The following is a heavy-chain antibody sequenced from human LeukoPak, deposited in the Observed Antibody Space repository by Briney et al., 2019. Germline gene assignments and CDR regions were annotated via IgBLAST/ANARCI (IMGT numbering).Heavy chain of an antibody. Sequence: PGGSLRLSCSASGFTFSSYAMHWVRQAPGKGLEYVSAISSNGGSTYYADSVKGRFTISGDNSKNTLYLQMSSLRAEDTAVYYCVKEGIPGYSSSWYGVDYWGQGTLVTVSS. V-gene: IGHV3-64D*06. J-gene: IGHJ4*02. CDR1: GFTFSSYA. D-gene: IGHD6-13*01. CDR2: ISSNGGST. CDR3: VKEGIPGYSSSWYGVDY.